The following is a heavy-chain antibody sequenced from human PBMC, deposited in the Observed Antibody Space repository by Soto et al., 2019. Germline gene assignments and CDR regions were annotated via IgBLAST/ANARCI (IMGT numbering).Heavy chain of an antibody. CDR1: GGSVSSSSYY. CDR3: ARHNPSAPGGPLDY. V-gene: IGHV4-61*01. D-gene: IGHD1-20*01. Sequence: PSETLSLVCNVFGGSVSSSSYYGSWIRQPPGKGLEWIGYIYYSGSTNYNPSLKSRVTISVDTSKNQFSLKLSSVTAADTAVYYCARHNPSAPGGPLDYWGQGTLVTVSS. J-gene: IGHJ4*02. CDR2: IYYSGST.